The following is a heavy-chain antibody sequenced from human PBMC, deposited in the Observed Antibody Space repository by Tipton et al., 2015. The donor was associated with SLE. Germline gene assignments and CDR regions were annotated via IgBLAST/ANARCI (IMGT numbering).Heavy chain of an antibody. CDR1: GGSISGYY. V-gene: IGHV4-34*01. CDR3: ARGYGPVVS. CDR2: INHSGST. J-gene: IGHJ4*02. D-gene: IGHD4-17*01. Sequence: TLSLTCTVSGGSISGYYWSWIRQPPGKGLEWIGEINHSGSTNYNPSLKSRVTISVDTSKNQFSLKLSSVTAADTAVYYCARGYGPVVSWGQGTLVTVSS.